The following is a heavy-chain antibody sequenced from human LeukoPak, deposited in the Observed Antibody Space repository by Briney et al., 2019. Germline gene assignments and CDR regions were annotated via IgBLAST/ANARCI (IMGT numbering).Heavy chain of an antibody. Sequence: GESLKISCKGSGYSFTSYWIGWVRQMPGKGLEWMGIIYPGDSDTRYSPSFQGQVTISADKSISTAYLQWSSLKASDTAMYYCASAHYYGSGSYLPDAFDIWGQGTMVTVSS. CDR2: IYPGDSDT. J-gene: IGHJ3*02. CDR3: ASAHYYGSGSYLPDAFDI. D-gene: IGHD3-10*01. V-gene: IGHV5-51*01. CDR1: GYSFTSYW.